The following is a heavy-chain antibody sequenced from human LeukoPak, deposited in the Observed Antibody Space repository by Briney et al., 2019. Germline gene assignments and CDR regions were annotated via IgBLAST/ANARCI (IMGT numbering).Heavy chain of an antibody. CDR2: IYYSGST. CDR1: GGSISIYY. Sequence: PSETLSLTCTVCGGSISIYYWSWIRQPRGKGLEWIGYIYYSGSTNYNPSLKSRVTISVDTSKNQFSLKLSSVTAADTAVYYCARVDSSGYPRVYYFDYWGQGTLVTVSS. D-gene: IGHD3-22*01. CDR3: ARVDSSGYPRVYYFDY. J-gene: IGHJ4*02. V-gene: IGHV4-59*01.